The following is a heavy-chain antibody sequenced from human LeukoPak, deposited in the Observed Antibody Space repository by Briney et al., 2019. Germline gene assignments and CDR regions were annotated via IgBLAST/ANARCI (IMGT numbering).Heavy chain of an antibody. D-gene: IGHD3-22*01. Sequence: GRSLRLSCAASGFTFDDYAMHWVRQAPGKGLEWVSGISWNSGSIGYADSVKGRFTISRDNAKNSLYLQMNSLRAEDTALYYCAKDITSTYFGRYYDSSGAYDYWGQGTLVTVSS. V-gene: IGHV3-9*01. CDR3: AKDITSTYFGRYYDSSGAYDY. CDR1: GFTFDDYA. CDR2: ISWNSGSI. J-gene: IGHJ4*02.